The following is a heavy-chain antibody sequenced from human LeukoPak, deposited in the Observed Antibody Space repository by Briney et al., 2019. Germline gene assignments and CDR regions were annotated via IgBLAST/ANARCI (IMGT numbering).Heavy chain of an antibody. D-gene: IGHD3-10*01. J-gene: IGHJ3*02. CDR3: ARALWFGEFDAFDI. CDR1: GYTLTGYY. Sequence: GASVKVSCKPSGYTLTGYYMHWVRQAAGQGLEWMGRINPNSGGTNYAQKFQGRVTMTRDTSISTAYMELSRLRSDDTAVYYCARALWFGEFDAFDIWGQGTMVTVSS. CDR2: INPNSGGT. V-gene: IGHV1-2*06.